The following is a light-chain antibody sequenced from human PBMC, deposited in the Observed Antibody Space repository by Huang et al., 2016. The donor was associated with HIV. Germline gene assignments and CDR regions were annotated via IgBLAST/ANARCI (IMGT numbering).Light chain of an antibody. CDR2: MGS. CDR1: QSLLHSNGENY. V-gene: IGKV2-28*01. J-gene: IGKJ3*01. CDR3: MQALQSPPLFT. Sequence: DIVLTQTPLSLPVTPGEPASISCRSSQSLLHSNGENYLDWYLQKPGQSPQLLIYMGSPGASGVPDRLSGSGSGTDFTLIISRVEAEEVGVYYCMQALQSPPLFTFGPGTKVEIK.